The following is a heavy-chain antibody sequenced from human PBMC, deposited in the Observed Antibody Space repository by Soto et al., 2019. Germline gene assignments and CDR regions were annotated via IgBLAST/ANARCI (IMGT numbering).Heavy chain of an antibody. CDR3: ARGYYDFWSGYSSADYYYGMDV. D-gene: IGHD3-3*01. CDR1: GYSFTSYW. V-gene: IGHV5-51*01. J-gene: IGHJ6*02. CDR2: IYPGDSDT. Sequence: GESLKLSGKGSGYSFTSYWIGWVRQMPGKGLEWMGIIYPGDSDTRYSPSFQGQVTISADKSISTAYLQWSSLKASDTAMYYCARGYYDFWSGYSSADYYYGMDVWGQGTTVTVSS.